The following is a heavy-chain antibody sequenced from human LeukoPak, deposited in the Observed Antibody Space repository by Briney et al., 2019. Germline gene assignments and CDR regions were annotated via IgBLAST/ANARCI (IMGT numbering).Heavy chain of an antibody. CDR3: VRNYGSGIYGYGMEV. Sequence: GGSLRLSCAASGFIFSSYGMHWVRQAPGKGLEWVAVIWNDGNNKYYADSVKGRFTISRDTSKNTLFLQMNSLRVEDTALYYCVRNYGSGIYGYGMEVWGQGTTVTVSS. CDR1: GFIFSSYG. V-gene: IGHV3-33*01. D-gene: IGHD3-10*01. CDR2: IWNDGNNK. J-gene: IGHJ6*02.